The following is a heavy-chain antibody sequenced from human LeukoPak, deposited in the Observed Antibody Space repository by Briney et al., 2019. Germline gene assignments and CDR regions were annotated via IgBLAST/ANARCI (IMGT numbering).Heavy chain of an antibody. J-gene: IGHJ6*04. D-gene: IGHD2-2*01. CDR3: ATDRTSPRGGMDV. CDR1: GGSFNGYY. V-gene: IGHV4-34*01. CDR2: INHGGST. Sequence: PSETLSLTCAVYGGSFNGYYWSWIRQPPGKGLEWIGEINHGGSTNYNPSLKSRVTISVDTSKNQFSLKLSSVTAADTAVYYCATDRTSPRGGMDVWGKGTTITVSS.